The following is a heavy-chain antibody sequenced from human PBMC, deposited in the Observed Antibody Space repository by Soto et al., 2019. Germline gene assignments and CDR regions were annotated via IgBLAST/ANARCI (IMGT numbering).Heavy chain of an antibody. CDR2: IYYSGNT. CDR1: GASISSYY. Sequence: SETLSLTCTVSGASISSYYWSWIRQPPGKGLEWIGYIYYSGNTNYNPSLNSRVTISIDTSKNQFSLKVISVTAADTAVYYCASQDCSGGTCYSDSWSQGTLVTVSS. CDR3: ASQDCSGGTCYSDS. D-gene: IGHD2-15*01. J-gene: IGHJ4*02. V-gene: IGHV4-59*01.